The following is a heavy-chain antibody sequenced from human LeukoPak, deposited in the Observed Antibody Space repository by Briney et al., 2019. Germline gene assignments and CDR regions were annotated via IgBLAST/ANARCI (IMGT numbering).Heavy chain of an antibody. D-gene: IGHD6-19*01. Sequence: SQTLSLTCTVSGDSISSGGYYWGWIRQPPGKGLEWIGSIYYSGSTYYNPSLKSRVTISVDTSKNQFSLKLSSVTAADTAVYYCARLSSGWSRWGQGTLVTVSS. J-gene: IGHJ4*02. CDR3: ARLSSGWSR. CDR1: GDSISSGGYY. CDR2: IYYSGST. V-gene: IGHV4-39*01.